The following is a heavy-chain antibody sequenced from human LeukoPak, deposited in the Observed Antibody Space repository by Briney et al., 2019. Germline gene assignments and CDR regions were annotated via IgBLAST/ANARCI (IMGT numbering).Heavy chain of an antibody. CDR1: GGSISSHD. CDR2: IYISGSP. CDR3: ARVSSSWYQDWYFDR. Sequence: PSETLSLTCTVSGGSISSHDWTWIRQPAGKGLEWIGRIYISGSPNYNPSLKSRVTMSVDTPKYQFSLKLTSVTAADTAVYYCARVSSSWYQDWYFDRWGRGTLVTVSS. J-gene: IGHJ2*01. V-gene: IGHV4-4*07. D-gene: IGHD6-13*01.